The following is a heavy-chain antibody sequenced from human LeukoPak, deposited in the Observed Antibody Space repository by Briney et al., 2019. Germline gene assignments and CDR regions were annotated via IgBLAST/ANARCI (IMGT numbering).Heavy chain of an antibody. J-gene: IGHJ3*02. CDR3: AKDTVYRNAFDI. V-gene: IGHV3-23*01. CDR2: ISGSGGST. Sequence: QPGGSLRLSCAASGFTFSSYEMNWVRQAPGKGLEWVSAISGSGGSTYYADSVKGRFTISRDNSKNTLYLQMNSLRAEDTAVYYCAKDTVYRNAFDIWGQGTMVTVSS. D-gene: IGHD1-14*01. CDR1: GFTFSSYE.